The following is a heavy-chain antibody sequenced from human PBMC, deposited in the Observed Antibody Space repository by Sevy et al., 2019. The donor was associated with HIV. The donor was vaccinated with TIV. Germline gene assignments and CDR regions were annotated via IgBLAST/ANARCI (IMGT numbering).Heavy chain of an antibody. D-gene: IGHD5-12*01. CDR3: ARYWLHSLGY. J-gene: IGHJ4*02. CDR1: GFTFSNYN. CDR2: ISNRSSYI. Sequence: GGSLRLSCGASGFTFSNYNMNWVRQAPGKGLEWVSYISNRSSYINYADSVKGRFTTSRDNAKNSLYLQMNSLRAEDTAVYYWARYWLHSLGYWGRGTLVTVSS. V-gene: IGHV3-21*05.